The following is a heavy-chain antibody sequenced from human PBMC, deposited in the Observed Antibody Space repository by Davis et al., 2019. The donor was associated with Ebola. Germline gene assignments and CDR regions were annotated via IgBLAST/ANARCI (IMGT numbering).Heavy chain of an antibody. CDR3: ARDKGSITMIEDY. V-gene: IGHV3-30-3*01. J-gene: IGHJ4*02. D-gene: IGHD3-22*01. CDR2: ISYDGSNK. Sequence: GESLKISCAASGFTFSSYAMHWVRQAPGKGLEWVAVISYDGSNKYYADSVKGRFTISRDNSKNTLYLQMNSLRAEDTAVYYCARDKGSITMIEDYWGQGTLVTVSS. CDR1: GFTFSSYA.